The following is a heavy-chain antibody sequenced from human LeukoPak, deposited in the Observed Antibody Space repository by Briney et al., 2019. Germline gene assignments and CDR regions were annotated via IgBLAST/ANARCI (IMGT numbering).Heavy chain of an antibody. Sequence: ASVKVSCKASGYTFTGYYMHWVRQAPGQGLEWMGRINPNSGGTNYAQKLQGRVTMTTDTSTSTAYMELRSLRSDDTAVYYCARDQYQLRPPQSIWFDPWGQGTLVTVSS. D-gene: IGHD2-2*01. CDR2: INPNSGGT. V-gene: IGHV1-2*06. CDR3: ARDQYQLRPPQSIWFDP. J-gene: IGHJ5*02. CDR1: GYTFTGYY.